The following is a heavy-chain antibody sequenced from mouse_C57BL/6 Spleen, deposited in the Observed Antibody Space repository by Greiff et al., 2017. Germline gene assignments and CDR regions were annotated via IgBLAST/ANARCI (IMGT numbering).Heavy chain of an antibody. Sequence: VQLQQSDAELVKPGASVKISCKVSGYTFTDHTIHWMKQRPEQGLEWIGYICPRDGSTKYNEKFKGKATLTADKSSSTAYMQLNSLTSEDSAVYFCGYYGSSFHWYFDVWGTGTTVTVSS. CDR1: GYTFTDHT. D-gene: IGHD1-1*01. CDR2: ICPRDGST. J-gene: IGHJ1*03. V-gene: IGHV1-78*01. CDR3: GYYGSSFHWYFDV.